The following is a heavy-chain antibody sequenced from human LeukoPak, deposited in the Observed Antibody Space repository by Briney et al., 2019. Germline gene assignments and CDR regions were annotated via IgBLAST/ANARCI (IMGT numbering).Heavy chain of an antibody. CDR3: VRGNYNFDY. CDR2: TYYRSQWYY. J-gene: IGHJ4*02. Sequence: SQTLSLTCALSGESVSSTGASWNWVRQSPSRGLEWLGRTYYRSQWYYEYALSVQSRIIVAPDTSKNQFSLQLNSVTPEDTAVYYCVRGNYNFDYWGQGSLVTVSS. D-gene: IGHD5-24*01. CDR1: GESVSSTGAS. V-gene: IGHV6-1*01.